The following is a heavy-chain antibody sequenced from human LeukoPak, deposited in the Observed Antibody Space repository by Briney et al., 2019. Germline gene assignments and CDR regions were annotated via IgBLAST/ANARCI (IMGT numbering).Heavy chain of an antibody. Sequence: PSETLSLTCSVSGDSVSRSDSYWDWIRQPPGKGLEWIGTIYYSGRTYYSPSLKSRVTMSVDPSNNQFSLTLRPGTAADTAVYYCARRRYYDGSGYLEWGQGTQLSVSS. CDR2: IYYSGRT. V-gene: IGHV4-39*01. D-gene: IGHD3-22*01. J-gene: IGHJ1*01. CDR1: GDSVSRSDSY. CDR3: ARRRYYDGSGYLE.